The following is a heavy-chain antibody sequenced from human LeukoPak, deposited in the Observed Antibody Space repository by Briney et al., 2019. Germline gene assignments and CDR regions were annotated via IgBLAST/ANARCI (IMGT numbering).Heavy chain of an antibody. Sequence: SQTLSLTCTVSGGSISSGCYYWSWIRQPPGKGLEWIGYVYHTGSTYYSPSLKSRVTISVDTSKNQFSLKLSSVTAADTAVYYCARVWLGAPRSFDYWGQGTLVTVSS. D-gene: IGHD6-19*01. CDR3: ARVWLGAPRSFDY. V-gene: IGHV4-30-2*01. J-gene: IGHJ4*02. CDR2: VYHTGST. CDR1: GGSISSGCYY.